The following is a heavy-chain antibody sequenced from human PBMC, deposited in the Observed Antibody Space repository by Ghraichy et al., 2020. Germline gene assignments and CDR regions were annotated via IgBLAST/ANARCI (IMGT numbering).Heavy chain of an antibody. CDR1: GGFISSYY. D-gene: IGHD6-13*01. Sequence: SETLSLTCTVSGGFISSYYWSWIRQPPGKGLEWIGYIFHSGSTNYNPSLKSRVTISVDSSKNHFSLKLSSVTAADTAVYYCARAVGSSSWYVTASWFDPWGQGTLVTVSS. CDR2: IFHSGST. V-gene: IGHV4-59*01. J-gene: IGHJ5*02. CDR3: ARAVGSSSWYVTASWFDP.